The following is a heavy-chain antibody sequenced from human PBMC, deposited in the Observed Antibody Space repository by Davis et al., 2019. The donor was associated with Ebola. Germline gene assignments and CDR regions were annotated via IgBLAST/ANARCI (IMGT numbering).Heavy chain of an antibody. Sequence: AASVKVSCKASTHTFINFGISWVRQAPGQGLEWMGWISPNNGDTKYAQSLQDRVLMTTDTSTTTAYTEMRSLKSDDTAVYYCARDLYGTMNAVTLDYWGQGTLVTVSS. CDR2: ISPNNGDT. D-gene: IGHD6-19*01. CDR1: THTFINFG. CDR3: ARDLYGTMNAVTLDY. V-gene: IGHV1-18*01. J-gene: IGHJ4*02.